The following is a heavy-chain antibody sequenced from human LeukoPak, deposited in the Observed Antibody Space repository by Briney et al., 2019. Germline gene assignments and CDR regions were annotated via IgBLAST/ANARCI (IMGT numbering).Heavy chain of an antibody. CDR3: ARDPAAAGTGWGYYYYGMDV. D-gene: IGHD6-13*01. J-gene: IGHJ6*02. V-gene: IGHV1-8*01. CDR1: GYTFTSYD. CDR2: MNPNSGNT. Sequence: GASVKVSCKASGYTFTSYDINWVRQATGQGLEWMGWMNPNSGNTGYAQKFQGRVTMTRDTSISTAYMELSRLRSDDTAVYYCARDPAAAGTGWGYYYYGMDVWGQGTTVTVSS.